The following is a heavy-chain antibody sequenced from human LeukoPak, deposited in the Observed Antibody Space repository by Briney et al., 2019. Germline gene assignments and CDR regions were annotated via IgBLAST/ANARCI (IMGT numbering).Heavy chain of an antibody. CDR3: ARDTTVSITMVRGPDY. Sequence: GGSLRLSCAASGFTFSDYYMSWVRQAPGKGLEWVANIKQDGSEKYYVDSVKGRFTISRDNAKNSLYLQMNSLRAEDTAVYYCARDTTVSITMVRGPDYWGQGTLVTVSS. CDR2: IKQDGSEK. D-gene: IGHD3-10*01. V-gene: IGHV3-7*01. J-gene: IGHJ4*02. CDR1: GFTFSDYY.